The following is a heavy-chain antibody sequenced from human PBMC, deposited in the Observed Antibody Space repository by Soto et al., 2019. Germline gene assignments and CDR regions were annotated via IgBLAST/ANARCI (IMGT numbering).Heavy chain of an antibody. V-gene: IGHV3-30-3*01. D-gene: IGHD2-21*01. CDR2: ISYDGSNK. Sequence: QVQLVESGGGVVQPGRSLRLSCAASGFTFSSYAMHWVRQAPGKGLEWVAVISYDGSNKYYADSVKGRFTISRDNSKNTLYLQMNSLRAEDTAVYYCARDVVPGGAFDIWGQGTMVTVSS. CDR3: ARDVVPGGAFDI. J-gene: IGHJ3*02. CDR1: GFTFSSYA.